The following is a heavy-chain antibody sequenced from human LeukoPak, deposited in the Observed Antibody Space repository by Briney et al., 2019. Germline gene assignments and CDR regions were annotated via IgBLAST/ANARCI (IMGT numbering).Heavy chain of an antibody. CDR3: ARRPGDSSGYYYALDY. CDR1: GFAFGSHW. D-gene: IGHD3-22*01. Sequence: GGSLRLSCAASGFAFGSHWMSWVRQAPGKGLEWVANIKQDGSEKYYVDSVKGRFTISRDNAKNSLFLQMNSLRAEDTAVYYSARRPGDSSGYYYALDYWGQGTLVTVSS. V-gene: IGHV3-7*05. J-gene: IGHJ4*02. CDR2: IKQDGSEK.